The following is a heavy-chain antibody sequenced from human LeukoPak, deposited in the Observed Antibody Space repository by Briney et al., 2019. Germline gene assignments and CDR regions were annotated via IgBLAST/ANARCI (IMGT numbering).Heavy chain of an antibody. J-gene: IGHJ4*02. CDR3: AKDVYKNSLTYFDY. CDR2: ITGSGDNT. D-gene: IGHD5/OR15-5a*01. V-gene: IGHV3-23*01. CDR1: GFTFSDYI. Sequence: PGGSVRLSCVASGFTFSDYIMSWVRQAPGKGLEWVSSITGSGDNTYYADSVKGRFTISRDSSKNTLYLQMNSLRAEDTAVYYCAKDVYKNSLTYFDYWGQGTLVTVSS.